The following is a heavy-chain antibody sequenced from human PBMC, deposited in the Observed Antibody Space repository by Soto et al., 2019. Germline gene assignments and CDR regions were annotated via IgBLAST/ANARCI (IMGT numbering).Heavy chain of an antibody. CDR2: INWNSAVI. V-gene: IGHV3-9*01. D-gene: IGHD5-18*01. CDR3: ARDPSVTAIGRADH. Sequence: SLRLSCLVSVFTFDDYAMHWCRQAPGGGLEWVSGINWNSAVIGYADSVKGRFTISRDSAKNALYLQMTSLRSEDTALYYCARDPSVTAIGRADHWGQGTLVTVSS. J-gene: IGHJ4*02. CDR1: VFTFDDYA.